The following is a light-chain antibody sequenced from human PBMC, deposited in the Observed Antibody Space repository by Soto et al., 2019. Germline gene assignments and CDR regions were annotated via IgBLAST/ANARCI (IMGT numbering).Light chain of an antibody. CDR3: QQRSVWPPSIT. V-gene: IGKV3-11*01. Sequence: EVVLTQSPATLSLSPGERATLSCRASQSVSSSLAWYQQKPGQAPRLLIFDASTRATGIPARFSGSGSETDFILTISSLEPEDFAVYYCQQRSVWPPSITFGQGTRLEIK. CDR1: QSVSSS. CDR2: DAS. J-gene: IGKJ5*01.